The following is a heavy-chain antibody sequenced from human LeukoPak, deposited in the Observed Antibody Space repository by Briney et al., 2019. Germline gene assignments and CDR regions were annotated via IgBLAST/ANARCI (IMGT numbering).Heavy chain of an antibody. Sequence: SETLSLTCTVSGGSISSYYWSWIRQPPGKGLEWIGYIYYSGSTNYNPSLKSRVTISVDTSKNQFSLKLSSVTAADTAVYYCARVMSGVFASIDYWGQGTLVTVSS. D-gene: IGHD3-10*02. J-gene: IGHJ4*02. V-gene: IGHV4-59*08. CDR3: ARVMSGVFASIDY. CDR2: IYYSGST. CDR1: GGSISSYY.